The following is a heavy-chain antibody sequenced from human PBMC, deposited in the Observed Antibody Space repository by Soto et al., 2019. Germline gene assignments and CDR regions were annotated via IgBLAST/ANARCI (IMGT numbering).Heavy chain of an antibody. V-gene: IGHV4-4*02. Sequence: SETLSLTCAVSGGSISSSNWWSWVRQPPGKGLEWIGEIYHSGSTNYNPSLKSRVTISVDKSKNQFSLKLSSVTAADTAVYYCARRGGGYSYGYSSWGQGTLVTVSS. CDR2: IYHSGST. J-gene: IGHJ5*02. CDR1: GGSISSSNW. D-gene: IGHD5-18*01. CDR3: ARRGGGYSYGYSS.